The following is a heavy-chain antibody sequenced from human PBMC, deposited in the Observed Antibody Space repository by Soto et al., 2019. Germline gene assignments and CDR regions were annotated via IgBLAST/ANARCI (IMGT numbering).Heavy chain of an antibody. D-gene: IGHD3-22*01. Sequence: GGSLRLSCAASGFTFSSYSMIWVRQAPGKGLEWVSAISGSGGTTYYADSVKGRFTISRDNSKNTLYLQMNSLRAEGTAVYYCAKGGVGYYDSTGYYLYHYYGMDVWGQGTTVTVSS. CDR2: ISGSGGTT. V-gene: IGHV3-23*01. CDR3: AKGGVGYYDSTGYYLYHYYGMDV. CDR1: GFTFSSYS. J-gene: IGHJ6*02.